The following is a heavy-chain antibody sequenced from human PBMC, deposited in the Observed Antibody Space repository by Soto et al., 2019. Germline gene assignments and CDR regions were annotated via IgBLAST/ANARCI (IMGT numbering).Heavy chain of an antibody. CDR2: ISGSGGST. CDR1: GFTFSSYA. CDR3: AKSLFWSGYFVIKQKGTPRAIFDY. V-gene: IGHV3-23*01. J-gene: IGHJ4*02. D-gene: IGHD3-3*01. Sequence: GSLRISCAASGFTFSSYAMSLVRQAPGKGLEWVSAISGSGGSTYYADSVKGRFTISRDNSKNTLYLQMNSLRAEDTAVYYCAKSLFWSGYFVIKQKGTPRAIFDYWGQGTLVTVSS.